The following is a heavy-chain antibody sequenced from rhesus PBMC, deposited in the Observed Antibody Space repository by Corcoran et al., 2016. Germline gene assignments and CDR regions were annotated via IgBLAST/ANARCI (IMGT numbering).Heavy chain of an antibody. CDR1: GFTFSSYG. CDR3: ARLYSGSWNVLDY. Sequence: EVQLVESGGGLVQPGGSLRLSCAASGFTFSSYGMSWVRQAPGKGLEWVSYISNGGGSTYYADSVKGRFTISRDSSKNTLSLQMNSLRAEDTAVYYCARLYSGSWNVLDYWGQGVLVTVSS. D-gene: IGHD6-25*01. J-gene: IGHJ4*01. CDR2: ISNGGGST. V-gene: IGHV3S5*01.